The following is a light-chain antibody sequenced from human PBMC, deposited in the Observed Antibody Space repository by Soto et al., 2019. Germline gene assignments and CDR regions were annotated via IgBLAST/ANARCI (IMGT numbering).Light chain of an antibody. V-gene: IGKV3-15*01. J-gene: IGKJ4*01. CDR3: QQRSNWPPVT. CDR1: QRVSSN. Sequence: EVEMTQSPATVSVSPGERVTLSCRASQRVSSNVAWYQQKPGQAPRVLIFGASTRATGTPARFSGSGSGTEFTLAISSLEPEDFAVYYCQQRSNWPPVTFGGGTKVEIK. CDR2: GAS.